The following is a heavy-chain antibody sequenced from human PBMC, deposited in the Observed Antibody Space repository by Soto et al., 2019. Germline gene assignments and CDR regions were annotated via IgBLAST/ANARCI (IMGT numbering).Heavy chain of an antibody. CDR2: IYYSGST. CDR1: GGSISGGTYY. Sequence: SSETLSLTCTVSGGSISGGTYYWSWIRQHPGKGLEWIGYIYYSGSTYYNPSLKSRLTISVDTSKNQFSLNLSSVTAADTAVYYWARDSSVYLSLGYWGQGTLVPVSS. D-gene: IGHD3-22*01. J-gene: IGHJ4*02. V-gene: IGHV4-31*03. CDR3: ARDSSVYLSLGY.